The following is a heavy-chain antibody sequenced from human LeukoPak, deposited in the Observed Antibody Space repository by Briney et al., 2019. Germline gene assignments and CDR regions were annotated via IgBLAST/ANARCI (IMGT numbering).Heavy chain of an antibody. CDR2: IYPGDSDA. CDR3: AKEKGGYYDSSGYHPNWFDP. D-gene: IGHD3-22*01. CDR1: GYSFTNYW. Sequence: PGESLKISCKGFGYSFTNYWIGWVRQMPGKGLEWMGIIYPGDSDARYSPSFQGQVTISADKSISTAYLQWSSLKASDTAMYYCAKEKGGYYDSSGYHPNWFDPWGQGTLVTVSS. V-gene: IGHV5-51*01. J-gene: IGHJ5*02.